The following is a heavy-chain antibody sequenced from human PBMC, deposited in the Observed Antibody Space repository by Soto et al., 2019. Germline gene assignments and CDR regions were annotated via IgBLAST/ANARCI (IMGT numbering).Heavy chain of an antibody. D-gene: IGHD3-9*01. CDR3: ARDPTYYDIPMDV. V-gene: IGHV3-33*01. CDR2: IWYDGSNK. Sequence: QVQLVESGGGVVQPGRSLRLSCAASGFTFSSYGMHWVRQAPGKGLEWVAVIWYDGSNKYYADSVKGRFTISRDNSKNTLYLQMNSLRAEDTAVYYCARDPTYYDIPMDVWGQGTTVTVSS. J-gene: IGHJ6*02. CDR1: GFTFSSYG.